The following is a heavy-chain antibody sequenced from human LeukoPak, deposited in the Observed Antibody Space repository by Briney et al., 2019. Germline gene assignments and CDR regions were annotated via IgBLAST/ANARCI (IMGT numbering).Heavy chain of an antibody. V-gene: IGHV4-31*03. CDR2: IYYNGNT. CDR1: SDSINTAAYY. J-gene: IGHJ4*02. Sequence: KTSETLSLTCTVSSDSINTAAYYWTWIRQHPGKGLEWIGNIYYNGNTFDNPSLKSRVTMSVDTSKNQFSLNLSSVTAADTAVYYCARDSGGATGKFDYWGQGTLVTVSS. CDR3: ARDSGGATGKFDY. D-gene: IGHD1-26*01.